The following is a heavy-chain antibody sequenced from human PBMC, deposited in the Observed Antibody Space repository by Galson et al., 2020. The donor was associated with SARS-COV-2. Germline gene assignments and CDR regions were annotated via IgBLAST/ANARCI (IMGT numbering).Heavy chain of an antibody. Sequence: SETLSLTCTVSGGSISSGGYYWSWIRQHPGKGLEWIGYIYYSGSTYYNPSLQSRVTISVDTSKNQFSLKLSSVTAADTAVYYCARDAIVVVQAAMPSYYGMDVWGQGTTVTVSS. CDR3: ARDAIVVVQAAMPSYYGMDV. J-gene: IGHJ6*02. CDR1: GGSISSGGYY. V-gene: IGHV4-31*03. D-gene: IGHD2-2*01. CDR2: IYYSGST.